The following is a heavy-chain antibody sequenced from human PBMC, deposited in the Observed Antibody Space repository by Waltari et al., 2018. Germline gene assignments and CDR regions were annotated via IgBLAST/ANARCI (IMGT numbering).Heavy chain of an antibody. Sequence: QITLKESGPTLVKPTQTLTLTCTFSGFSLSTSGVGVGWIRQPPGTALEWLALSYWNDDKRYSPSLKSRLTITKDTSKNQVVITMTNMDPVDTATYYCAHTLRVGFLEWLYSSDFDYWGQGTLVTVSS. CDR2: SYWNDDK. J-gene: IGHJ4*02. D-gene: IGHD3-3*02. V-gene: IGHV2-5*01. CDR1: GFSLSTSGVG. CDR3: AHTLRVGFLEWLYSSDFDY.